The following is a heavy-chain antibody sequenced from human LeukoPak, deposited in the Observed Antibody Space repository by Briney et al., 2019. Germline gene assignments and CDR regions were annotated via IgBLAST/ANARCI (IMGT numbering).Heavy chain of an antibody. D-gene: IGHD3-10*01. V-gene: IGHV1-18*01. CDR2: ISAYNGNT. CDR1: GYTFTSYG. CDR3: ATGVTMVRGSTSGRYYYGMDV. Sequence: ASVKVSCKASGYTFTSYGISWVRQAPGQGLEWMGWISAYNGNTNYAQKLQGRVTITRDTSASTAYMELSSLRSEDTAVYYCATGVTMVRGSTSGRYYYGMDVWGQGTTVTVSS. J-gene: IGHJ6*02.